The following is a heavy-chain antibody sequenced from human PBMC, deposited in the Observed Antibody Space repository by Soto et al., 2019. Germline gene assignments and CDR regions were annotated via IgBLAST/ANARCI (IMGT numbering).Heavy chain of an antibody. CDR1: GFTFSSYG. D-gene: IGHD3-22*01. Sequence: PGGSLRLSCAASGFTFSSYGMHWVRQAPGKGLEWVAVISYDGSNKYYADSVKGRFTISRDNSKNTLYLQMNSLRAEDTAVYYCARASTYYYDSSGYLGIDYWGQGTLVTVSS. CDR3: ARASTYYYDSSGYLGIDY. J-gene: IGHJ4*02. CDR2: ISYDGSNK. V-gene: IGHV3-30*03.